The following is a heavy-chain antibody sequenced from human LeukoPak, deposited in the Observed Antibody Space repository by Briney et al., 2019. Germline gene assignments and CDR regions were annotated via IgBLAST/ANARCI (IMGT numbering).Heavy chain of an antibody. V-gene: IGHV3-23*01. CDR3: AKGSGYDTDFDY. CDR1: GFTFSTYV. J-gene: IGHJ4*02. CDR2: ISGSGNNT. Sequence: GGSLRLSCAASGFTFSTYVMSWVRQAPGKGLEWVSGISGSGNNTYYADSVKGRFTISRDNSKNTLYLQMNSLRAEDTAVYYCAKGSGYDTDFDYWGQGTLVSVSS. D-gene: IGHD5-12*01.